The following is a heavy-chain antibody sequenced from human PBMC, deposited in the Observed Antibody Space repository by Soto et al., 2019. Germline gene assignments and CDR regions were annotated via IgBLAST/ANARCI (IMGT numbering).Heavy chain of an antibody. D-gene: IGHD3-10*01. CDR3: AHWILSMVYVLVATTAIYFDF. CDR1: GFSLTTSGVG. V-gene: IGHV2-5*02. Sequence: QITLNESGPTVVKPAETLTLTCTFTGFSLTTSGVGVGWIRQSPGKGPEWRARIYWDDDKRYSASLQSRLTMTNETSKTRVVLTMASVDPADTATYYCAHWILSMVYVLVATTAIYFDFWGQGTPVVVSS. CDR2: IYWDDDK. J-gene: IGHJ4*02.